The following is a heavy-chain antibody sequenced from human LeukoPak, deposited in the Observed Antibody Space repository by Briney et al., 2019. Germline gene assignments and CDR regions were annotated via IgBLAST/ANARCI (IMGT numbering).Heavy chain of an antibody. D-gene: IGHD1-26*01. CDR3: ARRIGPLAGELLKRW. CDR2: ISSNGGST. J-gene: IGHJ4*02. V-gene: IGHV3-64*01. Sequence: GGSLRLSCAASGFTFSSYAMHWVRQAPGKGLEYVSAISSNGGSTYYANSVKGRFTISRDNSKNTLYLQMGSLRAEDTAVYYCARRIGPLAGELLKRWWGQGNLGTVLS. CDR1: GFTFSSYA.